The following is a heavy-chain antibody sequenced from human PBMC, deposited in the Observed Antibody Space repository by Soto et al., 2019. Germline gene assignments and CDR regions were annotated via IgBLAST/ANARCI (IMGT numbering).Heavy chain of an antibody. CDR2: SFTSGST. V-gene: IGHV4-4*07. D-gene: IGHD6-25*01. CDR1: GGSTSSSY. CDR3: ARLALEQRMGWVDAFDI. Sequence: QVQLQESGPGLVKPSETLSLTCTVSGGSTSSSYWSWIRQPAGKGLEWIGRSFTSGSTKYNPSHKSRPTRSVATSKNQFSLRLRSVTAAEPTMFYCARLALEQRMGWVDAFDIWGQGTMVTVSS. J-gene: IGHJ3*02.